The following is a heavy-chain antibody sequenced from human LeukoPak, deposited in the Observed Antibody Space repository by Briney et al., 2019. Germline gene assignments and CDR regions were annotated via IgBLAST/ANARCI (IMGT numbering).Heavy chain of an antibody. CDR1: GYSFPKYS. D-gene: IGHD2-15*01. J-gene: IGHJ4*02. V-gene: IGHV5-51*01. CDR3: ARRPPSSGGSCCPFDY. CDR2: IYHDDSDT. Sequence: GGSPETSRKGPGYSFPKYSLSRVLQMQVKGLKWKGIIYHDDSDTKYSRCFQCQVTISADKSINTAYLQWSSLKASATAMYYCARRPPSSGGSCCPFDYWGQGTLVTVSS.